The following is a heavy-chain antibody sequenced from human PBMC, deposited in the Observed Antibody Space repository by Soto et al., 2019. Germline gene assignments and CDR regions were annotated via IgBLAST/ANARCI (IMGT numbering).Heavy chain of an antibody. J-gene: IGHJ4*02. CDR1: GVTFNSYS. Sequence: GASVKVSCKTSGVTFNSYSLHWVRQAPGQGLEWMGGFMPMFGTANYAQKFQGRVTFTADESTSTAYMDLSNLRSEDTALYYCSSGRDSFGGSGYSCVDYWGQGTQVTVSS. CDR3: SSGRDSFGGSGYSCVDY. V-gene: IGHV1-69*13. D-gene: IGHD3-22*01. CDR2: FMPMFGTA.